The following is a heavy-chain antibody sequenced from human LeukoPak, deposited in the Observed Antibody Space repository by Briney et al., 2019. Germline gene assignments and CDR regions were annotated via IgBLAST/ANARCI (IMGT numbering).Heavy chain of an antibody. CDR3: ARDAPYYDILTGYPQLFDY. CDR2: ISSSGSNI. CDR1: GFTFSDYY. Sequence: GGSLRLSCAASGFTFSDYYMSWVRQAPGKGLEWVAYISSSGSNIYYADSVKGRFTISRDNAKNSLYLQMNSLRAEDTAVYYCARDAPYYDILTGYPQLFDYWGQGTLVTVSS. V-gene: IGHV3-11*01. D-gene: IGHD3-9*01. J-gene: IGHJ4*02.